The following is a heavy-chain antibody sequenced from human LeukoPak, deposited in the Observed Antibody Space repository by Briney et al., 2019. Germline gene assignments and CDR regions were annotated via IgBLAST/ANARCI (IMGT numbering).Heavy chain of an antibody. J-gene: IGHJ4*02. CDR2: IYYRGST. V-gene: IGHV4-59*01. CDR3: ARGPRGSSCGYLGY. CDR1: GGSLSSYY. Sequence: SETLSLTCTVSGGSLSSYYWSWIRQPPGKGREGGGEIYYRGSTNYNTSLKSRVTISVDTSKTQFSLKLSSVTAADTAVYYCARGPRGSSCGYLGYWGQGTLVTVSS. D-gene: IGHD5-18*01.